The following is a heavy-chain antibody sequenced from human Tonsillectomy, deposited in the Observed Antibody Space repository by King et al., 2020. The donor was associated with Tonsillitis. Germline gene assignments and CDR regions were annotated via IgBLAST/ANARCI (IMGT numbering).Heavy chain of an antibody. Sequence: VQLQQWGAGLLKPSETLSLTCAVYGGSFSGYYWSWIRQPPGKGLEWIGEINHSGSTNYNPSLKSRVTISVDTSKNQFSLKLSSATAADTAVYYCSRVRITMVRGGYGMDVWGQGTTVTVSS. CDR1: GGSFSGYY. D-gene: IGHD3-10*01. J-gene: IGHJ6*02. V-gene: IGHV4-34*01. CDR2: INHSGST. CDR3: SRVRITMVRGGYGMDV.